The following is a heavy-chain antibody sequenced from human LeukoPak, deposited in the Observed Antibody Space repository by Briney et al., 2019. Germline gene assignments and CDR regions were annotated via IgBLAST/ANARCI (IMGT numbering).Heavy chain of an antibody. CDR1: GFTFSSYA. J-gene: IGHJ4*02. D-gene: IGHD3-22*01. V-gene: IGHV3-23*01. CDR3: AKDGVYDSSGYLDY. CDR2: ISGNGGGT. Sequence: EGSLRLSCAASGFTFSSYASSWVRQAPGKGLGWVSAISGNGGGTYYADSSKGRFTISRDNSRNTLYLQMNSLRAKDTAVYYCAKDGVYDSSGYLDYWGQGTLVTVSS.